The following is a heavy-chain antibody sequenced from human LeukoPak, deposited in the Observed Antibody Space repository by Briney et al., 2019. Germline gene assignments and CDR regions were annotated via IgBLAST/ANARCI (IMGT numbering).Heavy chain of an antibody. V-gene: IGHV3-53*01. CDR3: ARASVGHSSGWQTAFDI. CDR2: IYSGGST. Sequence: GGSLRLSCAASGFTVSSNYMSWVRQAPGKGLEWVSVIYSGGSTYYADSVKGRFTISRDNSKNTLYLQMNSLRAEDTAVYYCARASVGHSSGWQTAFDIWGQGTMVTVSS. D-gene: IGHD6-19*01. CDR1: GFTVSSNY. J-gene: IGHJ3*02.